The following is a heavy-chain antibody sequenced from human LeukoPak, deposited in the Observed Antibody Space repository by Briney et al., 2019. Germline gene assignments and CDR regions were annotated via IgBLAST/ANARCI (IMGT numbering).Heavy chain of an antibody. CDR3: ARVVAAAGRDY. J-gene: IGHJ4*02. Sequence: ASVKVSCKASGGTFISYAISWVRQAPGQGLEWMGRIIPILGIANYAQKFQGRVTITADKSTSTAYMELSSLRSEDTAVYYCARVVAAAGRDYWGQGTLVTVSS. CDR2: IIPILGIA. CDR1: GGTFISYA. V-gene: IGHV1-69*04. D-gene: IGHD6-13*01.